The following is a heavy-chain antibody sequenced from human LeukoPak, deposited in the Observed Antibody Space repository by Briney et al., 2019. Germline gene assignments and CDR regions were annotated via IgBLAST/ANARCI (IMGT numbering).Heavy chain of an antibody. J-gene: IGHJ6*03. CDR3: AREGGVGPTAPPDYYSYQMDV. V-gene: IGHV1-2*02. D-gene: IGHD1-26*01. Sequence: GASVKVSCKASGYTFTCYYMHWVRQAPGQGLEWMGWINPNSGGTNYAQKFQGRVTMTTHTSTSTAYMELRSLRSDDTAVYYCAREGGVGPTAPPDYYSYQMDVWGKGTTVTVSS. CDR2: INPNSGGT. CDR1: GYTFTCYY.